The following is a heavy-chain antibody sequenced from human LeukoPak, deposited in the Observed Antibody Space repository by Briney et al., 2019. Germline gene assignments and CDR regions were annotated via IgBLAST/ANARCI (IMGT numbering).Heavy chain of an antibody. CDR2: INAGFGET. Sequence: ASVKVSCKASGYAFSMYSTYTIHWVRQAPVQRPEWMGWINAGFGETRYRQKFQGRVTLSADTSANTVYMELNSLTSEDTAVYYCARDSDTTDWAWVYWGQGTLVTVSS. CDR3: ARDSDTTDWAWVY. D-gene: IGHD3-9*01. J-gene: IGHJ4*02. CDR1: GYAFSMYSTYT. V-gene: IGHV1-3*01.